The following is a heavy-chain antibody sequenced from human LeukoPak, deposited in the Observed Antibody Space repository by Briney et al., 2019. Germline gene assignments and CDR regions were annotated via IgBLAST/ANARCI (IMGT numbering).Heavy chain of an antibody. CDR1: GFTFTTYT. CDR2: ITSSSSYI. J-gene: IGHJ4*02. D-gene: IGHD6-13*01. Sequence: GGSLRPSCAASGFTFTTYTMNWVRQAPGKGLEWVSSITSSSSYIYYADSVKGRVTISRDSAKNSLYLQMNSLRAEDTAVYYCARGHSSSSFDYWGQGTLVTVSS. V-gene: IGHV3-21*06. CDR3: ARGHSSSSFDY.